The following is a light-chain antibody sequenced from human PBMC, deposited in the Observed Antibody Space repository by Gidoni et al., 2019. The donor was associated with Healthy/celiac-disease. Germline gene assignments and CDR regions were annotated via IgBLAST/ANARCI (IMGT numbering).Light chain of an antibody. Sequence: DIQMTQSPSSLSASVGDRVTITCRASQSISSYLNWYQQKPGKAPKLLIYAESSLQSGVPSRFSGSGTGTDFNLTISSLQPEDFATYYCQQSYSTLTFGGGTKVEIK. CDR2: AES. CDR3: QQSYSTLT. J-gene: IGKJ4*01. CDR1: QSISSY. V-gene: IGKV1-39*01.